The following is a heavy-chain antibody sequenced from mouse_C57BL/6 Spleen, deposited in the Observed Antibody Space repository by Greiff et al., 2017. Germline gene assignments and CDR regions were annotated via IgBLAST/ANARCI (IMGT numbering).Heavy chain of an antibody. CDR3: ARLRDYDLAWFAY. Sequence: QVQLQQSGAELVKPGASVKISCKASGYAFSSYWMNWVKQRPGKGLEWIGQIYPGDGDTNYNGKFKGKATLTADKSSSTAYMQLSSLTSEDSAVXFCARLRDYDLAWFAYWGQGTLVTVSA. V-gene: IGHV1-80*01. CDR1: GYAFSSYW. D-gene: IGHD2-4*01. CDR2: IYPGDGDT. J-gene: IGHJ3*01.